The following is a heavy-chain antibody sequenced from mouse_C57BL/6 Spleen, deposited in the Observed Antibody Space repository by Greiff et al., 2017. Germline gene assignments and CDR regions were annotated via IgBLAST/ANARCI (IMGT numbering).Heavy chain of an antibody. D-gene: IGHD4-1*01. CDR3: ARTGTYYFDY. CDR2: ISSGSSTI. CDR1: GFTFSDYG. Sequence: DVQLVESGGGLVKPGGSLKLSCAASGFTFSDYGMHWVRQAPEKGLEWVAYISSGSSTIYYADTVKGRFTISRDNAKNTLFLQMTSLRSEDTAMYDCARTGTYYFDYWGQGTTLTVSS. J-gene: IGHJ2*01. V-gene: IGHV5-17*01.